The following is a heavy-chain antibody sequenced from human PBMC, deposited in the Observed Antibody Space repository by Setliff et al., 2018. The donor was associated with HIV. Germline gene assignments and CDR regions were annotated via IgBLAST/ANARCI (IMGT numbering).Heavy chain of an antibody. CDR2: IYYSGST. CDR1: GDSISSGGYY. J-gene: IGHJ3*02. D-gene: IGHD6-6*01. CDR3: ARVSSSSSGDAFDI. V-gene: IGHV4-31*03. Sequence: SETLSLTCTVSGDSISSGGYYWTWIRQHPGKGLEWIGYIYYSGSTDYNPSLKSRVTISLDKSRSQFSLRLSSVTAADTAVYYCARVSSSSSGDAFDIWGQGTMVTVS.